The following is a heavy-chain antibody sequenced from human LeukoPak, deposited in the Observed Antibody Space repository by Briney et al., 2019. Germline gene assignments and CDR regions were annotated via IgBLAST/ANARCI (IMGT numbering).Heavy chain of an antibody. CDR3: VKDVGPKLHDY. CDR2: ISSNGGST. D-gene: IGHD3-10*01. J-gene: IGHJ4*02. V-gene: IGHV3-64D*09. Sequence: GGSLRLSCAASGFIFKTYAMHWVRQAPGKGLEYVSAISSNGGSTYYADSVKGRFTISRDNSKNTLYLQMSSLRAEDTAVYYCVKDVGPKLHDYWGQGTLVTVSS. CDR1: GFIFKTYA.